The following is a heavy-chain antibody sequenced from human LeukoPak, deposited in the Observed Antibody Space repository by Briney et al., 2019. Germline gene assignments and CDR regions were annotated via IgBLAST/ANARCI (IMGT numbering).Heavy chain of an antibody. J-gene: IGHJ4*02. CDR3: AVYDYVWGSYPAIGDY. CDR2: ISSSSSTI. V-gene: IGHV3-48*04. CDR1: GFTFSSYS. D-gene: IGHD3-16*02. Sequence: GGSLRLSCAASGFTFSSYSMNWVRQAPGKGLEWVSYISSSSSTIYYADSVKGRFTISRDNAKNSLYLQMNSLRAEDTAVYYCAVYDYVWGSYPAIGDYWGQGTLVTVSS.